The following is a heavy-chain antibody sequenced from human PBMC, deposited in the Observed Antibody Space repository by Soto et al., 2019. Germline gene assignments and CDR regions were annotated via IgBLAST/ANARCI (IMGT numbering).Heavy chain of an antibody. D-gene: IGHD2-15*01. CDR1: GGSVSSSSYY. Sequence: SETLSLTCTVSGGSVSSSSYYWGWVRQPPGKGLEWIGYVYYSGSTNYNPSLKSRVTISVDTSKNQFSLKLSSVTAADTAVYYCASMVVAATRKIHYYYGMDVWGQGTTVTVSS. CDR3: ASMVVAATRKIHYYYGMDV. CDR2: VYYSGST. V-gene: IGHV4-61*01. J-gene: IGHJ6*02.